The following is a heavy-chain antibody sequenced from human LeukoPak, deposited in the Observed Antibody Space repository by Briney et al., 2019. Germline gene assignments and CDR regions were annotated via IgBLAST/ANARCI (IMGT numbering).Heavy chain of an antibody. CDR2: IYYSGST. Sequence: PSETLSLTCTVSGGSISSYYWSWIRQPPGKGLEWIGYIYYSGSTNYNPSLKSRVTISVDTSKNQFSLKLSSVTAADTAVYYCARGGGYVGHNYGMDVWGQGTTVTVSS. J-gene: IGHJ6*02. V-gene: IGHV4-59*01. CDR3: ARGGGYVGHNYGMDV. CDR1: GGSISSYY. D-gene: IGHD5-12*01.